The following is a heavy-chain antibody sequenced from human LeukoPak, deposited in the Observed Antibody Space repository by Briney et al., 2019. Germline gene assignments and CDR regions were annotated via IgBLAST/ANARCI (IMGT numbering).Heavy chain of an antibody. CDR1: GFTFSSYW. V-gene: IGHV3-7*01. CDR2: IKQEGSEK. J-gene: IGHJ4*02. CDR3: ARVLVGATTHFDY. Sequence: GGSLRLSCAASGFTFSSYWMSWVRQAPGKGLEWVDNIKQEGSEKHYVDSVKGRFTISRDNARNSLYLHMNSLRAEDTAVYYCARVLVGATTHFDYWGQGNLVTVSS. D-gene: IGHD1-26*01.